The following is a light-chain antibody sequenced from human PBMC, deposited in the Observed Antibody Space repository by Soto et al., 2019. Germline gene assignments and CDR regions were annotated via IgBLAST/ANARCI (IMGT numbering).Light chain of an antibody. CDR2: GAS. J-gene: IGKJ1*01. CDR1: QSVGSN. Sequence: EIVMTQYPATLSVSPGQSATLSCRASQSVGSNVAWYQQRPGQAPRLLIYGASTRAAGVPARFSGSGSATEFTLTISSLQTEDFAVYHCQHYSDQFRTFGQGTKVDIK. CDR3: QHYSDQFRT. V-gene: IGKV3-15*01.